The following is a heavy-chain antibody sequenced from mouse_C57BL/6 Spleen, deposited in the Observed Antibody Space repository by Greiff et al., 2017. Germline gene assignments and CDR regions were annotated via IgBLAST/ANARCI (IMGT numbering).Heavy chain of an antibody. CDR3: ARLYGSSYVLYAMDY. Sequence: VQLQQSGAELVKPGASVKISCKASGYAFSSYWMNWVKQRPGKGLEWIGQIYPGDGDTNYNGTFKGKATLTADKSSSTAYMQLSSLTSEDSAVYFCARLYGSSYVLYAMDYWGQGTSVTVSS. CDR1: GYAFSSYW. V-gene: IGHV1-80*01. D-gene: IGHD1-1*01. CDR2: IYPGDGDT. J-gene: IGHJ4*01.